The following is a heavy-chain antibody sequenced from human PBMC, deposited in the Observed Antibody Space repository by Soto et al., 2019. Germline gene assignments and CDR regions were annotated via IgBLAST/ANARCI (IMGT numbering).Heavy chain of an antibody. D-gene: IGHD3-9*01. V-gene: IGHV1-58*02. Sequence: SVKVSCKASGFTFTISAMQWVRKARGQRLEWIGWIVVGSGNTNYAQKFQERVTITRDMSTSTAYMELSSLRSEDTAVYYCAADLNYDILTGYYSWPSFDYWGQGTLVTVSS. CDR3: AADLNYDILTGYYSWPSFDY. CDR2: IVVGSGNT. J-gene: IGHJ4*02. CDR1: GFTFTISA.